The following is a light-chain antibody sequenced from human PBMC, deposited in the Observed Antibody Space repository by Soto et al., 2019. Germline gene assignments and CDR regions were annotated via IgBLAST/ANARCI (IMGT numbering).Light chain of an antibody. V-gene: IGKV3-11*01. CDR2: DAS. J-gene: IGKJ4*01. CDR3: QQRSNWRT. CDR1: QSVGTY. Sequence: EIVLTQSPATLSLSPGERATLSCRASQSVGTYLAWYQQKPGQAPRLLIYDASNRATGIPARFSGSGSGTDFTLTISSLEPEDFAVYYCQQRSNWRTFGGGTKVDIK.